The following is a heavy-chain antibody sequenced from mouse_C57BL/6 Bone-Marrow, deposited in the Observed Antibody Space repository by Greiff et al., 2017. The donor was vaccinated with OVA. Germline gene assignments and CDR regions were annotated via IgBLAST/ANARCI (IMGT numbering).Heavy chain of an antibody. CDR1: GYTFTSYW. J-gene: IGHJ4*01. V-gene: IGHV1-50*01. CDR2: IDPSDSYT. D-gene: IGHD1-1*01. Sequence: QVQLQQPGAELVKPGASVKLSCKASGYTFTSYWMQWVNQRPGQGLEWIGEIDPSDSYTNYNQKFKGKATLTVDTSSSTAYMQLSSLTSEDSAVYYSTSTVVAPYYAMDYWGQGTSVTVSS. CDR3: TSTVVAPYYAMDY.